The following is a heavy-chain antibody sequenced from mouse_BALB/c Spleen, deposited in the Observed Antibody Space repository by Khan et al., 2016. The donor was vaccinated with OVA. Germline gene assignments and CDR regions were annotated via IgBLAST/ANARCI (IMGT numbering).Heavy chain of an antibody. Sequence: EVELVESGGDLVKPGGSLKLSCAASGFTFSSYGMSWVRQTPDKRLEWVAIIISGDIYTYYPDSVKGRFTISRDNAKNTLYLQMSSLKSEDTAMYYWERQGYGGGFAYWGQGTLVTVSA. CDR2: IISGDIYT. D-gene: IGHD1-1*01. CDR3: ERQGYGGGFAY. J-gene: IGHJ3*01. CDR1: GFTFSSYG. V-gene: IGHV5-6*01.